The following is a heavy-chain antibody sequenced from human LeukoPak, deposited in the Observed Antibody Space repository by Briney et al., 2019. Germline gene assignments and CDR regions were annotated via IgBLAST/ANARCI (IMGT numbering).Heavy chain of an antibody. J-gene: IGHJ4*02. CDR1: GGSFSGYY. CDR2: INHSGST. Sequence: SETLSLTCAVYGGSFSGYYWSWIRQPPGKGLEWIGEINHSGSTNYNPSLKSRVTISVDTSKNQFSLKLSSVTAADTAVYYCARQSGSGWYYFDYWGQGTLVTVSS. CDR3: ARQSGSGWYYFDY. D-gene: IGHD6-19*01. V-gene: IGHV4-34*01.